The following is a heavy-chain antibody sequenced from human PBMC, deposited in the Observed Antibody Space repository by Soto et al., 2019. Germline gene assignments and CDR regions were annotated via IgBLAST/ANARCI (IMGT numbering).Heavy chain of an antibody. Sequence: PGGSLRLSCAASGFTFSSYDMHWVRQAPGKGLEWVAVISYDGSNKYYAEFVKGRFTISRDNSKNTLYLQMNSLRAEDTAVYYCARALGGVKPKTPAAPGRYYYGMDVWGQGTTVTVSS. V-gene: IGHV3-30-3*01. CDR1: GFTFSSYD. CDR2: ISYDGSNK. CDR3: ARALGGVKPKTPAAPGRYYYGMDV. D-gene: IGHD3-16*01. J-gene: IGHJ6*02.